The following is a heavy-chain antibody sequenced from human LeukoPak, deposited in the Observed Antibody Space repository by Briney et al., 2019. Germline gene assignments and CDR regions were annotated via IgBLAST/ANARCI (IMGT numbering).Heavy chain of an antibody. Sequence: SETLSLTCTVSGGSISSSSYYWGWIRQPPGKGLEWIGSIYYSGSTNYNPSLKSRVTISVDKSKNQFSLKLSSVTAADTAVYYCARGPGAYCTNGVCYRFNAFDIWGQGTMVTVSS. J-gene: IGHJ3*02. CDR2: IYYSGST. V-gene: IGHV4-39*07. D-gene: IGHD2-8*01. CDR3: ARGPGAYCTNGVCYRFNAFDI. CDR1: GGSISSSSYY.